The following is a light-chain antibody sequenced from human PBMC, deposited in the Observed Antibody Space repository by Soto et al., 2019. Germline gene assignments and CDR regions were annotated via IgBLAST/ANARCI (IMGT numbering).Light chain of an antibody. CDR1: QDIANY. CDR3: QQYDNLPLT. V-gene: IGKV1-33*01. J-gene: IGKJ4*01. CDR2: DAS. Sequence: DIHVTQSPSSLSASVGDRVTITCQASQDIANYLNWYQQKAGRAPKFLIYDASNLETGVPSRFSGSGSGTDFTLTISSLQPEDIATYYCQQYDNLPLTFGGGTKVDIK.